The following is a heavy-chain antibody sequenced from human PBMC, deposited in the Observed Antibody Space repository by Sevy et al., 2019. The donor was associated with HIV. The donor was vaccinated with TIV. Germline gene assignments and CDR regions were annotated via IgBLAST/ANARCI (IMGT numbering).Heavy chain of an antibody. D-gene: IGHD3-22*01. J-gene: IGHJ2*01. Sequence: GGSLRLSCAASGFTFSSYWMHWVRQAPGKGLVWVSRINGDGSSTTYADSVKGRFTISRDNAKNTLSLQMNSLRAEDTAVYYCARVVPTYYYDSSGYSSYWYFDLWGRGTLVTVSS. CDR2: INGDGSST. V-gene: IGHV3-74*01. CDR3: ARVVPTYYYDSSGYSSYWYFDL. CDR1: GFTFSSYW.